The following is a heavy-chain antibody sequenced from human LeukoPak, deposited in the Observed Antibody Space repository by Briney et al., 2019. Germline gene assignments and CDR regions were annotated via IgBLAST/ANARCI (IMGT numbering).Heavy chain of an antibody. CDR2: SRNKANSYTT. D-gene: IGHD1-14*01. J-gene: IGHJ3*02. CDR1: GFTFSDHY. Sequence: GGSLRLSCTVSGFTFSDHYMDWVRQVPGRGLEWLARSRNKANSYTTEYAASVEGRFTISRDDSKNSLYLQMNSLKIEDTAVYYCVRGYRGFDIWGQGTMVTVSS. CDR3: VRGYRGFDI. V-gene: IGHV3-72*01.